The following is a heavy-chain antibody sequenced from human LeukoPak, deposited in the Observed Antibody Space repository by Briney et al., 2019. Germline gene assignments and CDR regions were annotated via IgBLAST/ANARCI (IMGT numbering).Heavy chain of an antibody. J-gene: IGHJ4*02. CDR2: IYTSGST. CDR1: GASISSYY. Sequence: SETLSLTCTVSGASISSYYWTWIRQPAGKGLEWIGRIYTSGSTNYNPSLKSRVAMSVDTSKNQFSLKLSSVTAADTAVYYCARLSADSSSSRGFDYWGQGTPVTVSS. D-gene: IGHD2-2*01. V-gene: IGHV4-4*07. CDR3: ARLSADSSSSRGFDY.